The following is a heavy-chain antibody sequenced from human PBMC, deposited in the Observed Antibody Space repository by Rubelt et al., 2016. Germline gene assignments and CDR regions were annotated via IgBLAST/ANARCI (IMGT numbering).Heavy chain of an antibody. CDR3: ATAPRGKAYFDF. D-gene: IGHD3-10*01. J-gene: IGHJ2*01. CDR2: IFYSGST. Sequence: QVQLQESGPGLVKSSETLSLTCSVSGDSVNTPTYYWSWIRQSPGRGLEWIGYIFYSGSTNYNPSLKSRVTMSVDTSQSQFALKRRCVTDAETAVYYCATAPRGKAYFDFWARGTLVTVSS. CDR1: GDSVNTPTYY. V-gene: IGHV4-61*01.